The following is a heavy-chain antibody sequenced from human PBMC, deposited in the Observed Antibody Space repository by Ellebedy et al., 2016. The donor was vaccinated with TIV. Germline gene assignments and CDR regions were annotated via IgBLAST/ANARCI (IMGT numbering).Heavy chain of an antibody. V-gene: IGHV4-59*08. CDR3: ARGPLRYFDWVYYYHGMDV. D-gene: IGHD3-9*01. J-gene: IGHJ6*02. Sequence: MPGGSLRPSCTVSGGSISTYSWSWIRQPPGQGLEWIGYIYYSGYTEYNHSLKSRVTISLDTSKDQFSLRLSSVTAADTAVYYCARGPLRYFDWVYYYHGMDVWGQGTTVTVSS. CDR1: GGSISTYS. CDR2: IYYSGYT.